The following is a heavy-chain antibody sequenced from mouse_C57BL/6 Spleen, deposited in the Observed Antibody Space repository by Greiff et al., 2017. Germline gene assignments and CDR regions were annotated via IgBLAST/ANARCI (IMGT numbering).Heavy chain of an antibody. Sequence: EVQLVESGGGLVQSGRSLRLSCATSGFTFSDFYMEWVRQAPGKGLEWIAASRNKANDYTTEYSASVKGRFIVSRDTSQSILYLQMNALRAEDTAIYYCARDGAGSFDYWGQGTTLTVSS. CDR2: SRNKANDYTT. CDR3: ARDGAGSFDY. J-gene: IGHJ2*01. D-gene: IGHD3-3*01. V-gene: IGHV7-1*01. CDR1: GFTFSDFY.